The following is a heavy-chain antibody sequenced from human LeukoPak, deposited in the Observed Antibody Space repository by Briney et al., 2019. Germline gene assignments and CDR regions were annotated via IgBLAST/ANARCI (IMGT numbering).Heavy chain of an antibody. CDR2: ISSSSSYI. J-gene: IGHJ4*02. V-gene: IGHV3-21*01. Sequence: PGGSLRLSCVASGFPFSSYWMTWVRQAPGKGLEWVSSISSSSSYIYYADSVKGRFTISRDNAKNSLYLQMNSLRAEDTAVYYCARDFGGSYRSFDYWGQGTLVTVSS. CDR1: GFPFSSYW. CDR3: ARDFGGSYRSFDY. D-gene: IGHD1-26*01.